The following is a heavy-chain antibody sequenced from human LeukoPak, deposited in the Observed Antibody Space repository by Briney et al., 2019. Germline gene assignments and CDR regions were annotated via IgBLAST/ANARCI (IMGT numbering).Heavy chain of an antibody. V-gene: IGHV4-59*12. D-gene: IGHD3-22*01. J-gene: IGHJ6*02. Sequence: SETLSLTCTVSGGSISSYYWSWIRQPPGKGLEWIGYIYYSGSTNYNPSLKSRVTISVDTSKNQFSLKLSSVTAADTAVYYCARESRKPDSSGYYYVDYYGMDVWGQGTTVTVSS. CDR2: IYYSGST. CDR3: ARESRKPDSSGYYYVDYYGMDV. CDR1: GGSISSYY.